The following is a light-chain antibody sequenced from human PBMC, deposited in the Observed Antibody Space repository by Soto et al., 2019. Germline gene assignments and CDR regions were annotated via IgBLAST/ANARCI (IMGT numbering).Light chain of an antibody. CDR3: QQYGHSPYT. CDR1: QSVGSNY. Sequence: EVVLTQSPGTLSLSPGEGATLSCRASQSVGSNYLAWFQQKLGRAPRLLIYGASSRATGIPDRFSGSGSGTGFTLTMTRLEPEDSAVYYCQQYGHSPYTFGQGTKVDIK. V-gene: IGKV3-20*01. CDR2: GAS. J-gene: IGKJ2*01.